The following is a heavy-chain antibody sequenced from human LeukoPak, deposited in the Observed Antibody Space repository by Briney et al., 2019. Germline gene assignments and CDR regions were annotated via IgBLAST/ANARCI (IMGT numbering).Heavy chain of an antibody. J-gene: IGHJ4*02. Sequence: PGGSLRLSCAASGFTFSSYAMSWVRQAPGKGLEWVLAISGSGGSTYYADSVKGRFIISRDNSKNTLYLQMNSLRAEDTAVYYCAKKEWFGELPFDYWGQGTLVTVSS. CDR3: AKKEWFGELPFDY. CDR2: ISGSGGST. D-gene: IGHD3-10*01. V-gene: IGHV3-23*01. CDR1: GFTFSSYA.